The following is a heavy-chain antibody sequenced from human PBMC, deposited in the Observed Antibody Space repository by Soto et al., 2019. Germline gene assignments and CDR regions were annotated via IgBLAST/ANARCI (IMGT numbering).Heavy chain of an antibody. Sequence: QVQLVQSGAEMKKPGASVKLSCKTSGINYNTYAIHWVRQAPGQGLEWMGWINAGNGDTRYSQNFQGRVTLTRDTSGSTVYMDLDSRKSEDTGVYYCARAISGYVTWGQGTLVTVSS. V-gene: IGHV1-3*01. CDR1: GINYNTYA. J-gene: IGHJ4*02. D-gene: IGHD5-12*01. CDR3: ARAISGYVT. CDR2: INAGNGDT.